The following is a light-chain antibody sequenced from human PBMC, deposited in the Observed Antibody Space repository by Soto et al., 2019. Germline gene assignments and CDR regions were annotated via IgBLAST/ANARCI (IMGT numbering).Light chain of an antibody. CDR2: DVS. V-gene: IGLV2-14*01. CDR3: CSYTTSNTRQIV. J-gene: IGLJ1*01. Sequence: SVLTQPSPPSGSPGQSIPLSCTGTSSDVCGYNYVSWYQQHPGKAPKFMIYDVSNRPSGVSNRFSGSKSGNTASLTISGLQAEDEADYYCCSYTTSNTRQIVFGTGTKVTVL. CDR1: SSDVCGYNY.